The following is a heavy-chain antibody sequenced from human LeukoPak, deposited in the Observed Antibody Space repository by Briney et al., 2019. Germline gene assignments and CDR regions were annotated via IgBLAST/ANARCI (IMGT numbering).Heavy chain of an antibody. Sequence: GGSLRLSCAASGFTFSSYSMNWVRQAPGKGLEWVSSISSSSSYIYYADSVKGRFTIPRDNAKNSLYLQMNSLRAEDTAVYYCAREDQWLRFFDYWGQGTLVTVSS. J-gene: IGHJ4*02. CDR2: ISSSSSYI. CDR3: AREDQWLRFFDY. D-gene: IGHD5-12*01. V-gene: IGHV3-21*01. CDR1: GFTFSSYS.